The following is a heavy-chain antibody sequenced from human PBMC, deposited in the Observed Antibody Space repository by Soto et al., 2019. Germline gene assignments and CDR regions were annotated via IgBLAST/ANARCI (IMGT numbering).Heavy chain of an antibody. CDR3: TTDSHGDYVAAFVI. V-gene: IGHV3-15*07. D-gene: IGHD4-17*01. CDR2: IKRKTDGGTT. CDR1: GFTFSNAW. J-gene: IGHJ3*02. Sequence: EVQLVESGGGLVQPGGSLRLSCAASGFTFSNAWMNWVRQAPGKGLEWVGRIKRKTDGGTTDYVEPGKGRFTISRDDSKNTLYLQINSPKTEDTAVYYCTTDSHGDYVAAFVIWGQGTMVTVSS.